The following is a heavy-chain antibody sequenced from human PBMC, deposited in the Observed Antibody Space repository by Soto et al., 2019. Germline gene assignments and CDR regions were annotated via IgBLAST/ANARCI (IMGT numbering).Heavy chain of an antibody. D-gene: IGHD4-4*01. J-gene: IGHJ4*02. V-gene: IGHV3-48*01. CDR1: GFTFSSYS. Sequence: GGSLRLSCAASGFTFSSYSMNWVRQAPGKGLEWVSYISSSSSTIYYADSVKGRFTISRDNAKNSLYLQMNSLKTEDTAIYYCARGNRAFDCWGQGTLVTVSS. CDR3: ARGNRAFDC. CDR2: ISSSSSTI.